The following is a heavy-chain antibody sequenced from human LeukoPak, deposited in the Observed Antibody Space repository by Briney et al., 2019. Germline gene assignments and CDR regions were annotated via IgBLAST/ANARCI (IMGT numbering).Heavy chain of an antibody. CDR2: INPNSGGT. J-gene: IGHJ5*02. CDR3: ARSYYDFWSGYYTPNTQLGGFDP. V-gene: IGHV1-2*02. CDR1: GYTFTGYY. Sequence: GASVKVSCKASGYTFTGYYMHWVRQAPGQGLEWMGWINPNSGGTNYAQKFQGRVTMTRDTSISTAYMELSRLRSEDTAVYYCARSYYDFWSGYYTPNTQLGGFDPWGQGTLVTVSS. D-gene: IGHD3-3*01.